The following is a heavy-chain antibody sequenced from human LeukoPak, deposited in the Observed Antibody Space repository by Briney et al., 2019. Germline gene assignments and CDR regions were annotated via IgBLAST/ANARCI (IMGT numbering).Heavy chain of an antibody. Sequence: SVKVSCKASGGTFSSYAISWVRQAPGQGLEWMGRIIPILGIANYAQKFQGRVTITADKSTSTAYMELSSLRSEDTAVYYCARDMDGSGFGYWGQGTLVTVPA. D-gene: IGHD3-3*01. CDR2: IIPILGIA. CDR3: ARDMDGSGFGY. CDR1: GGTFSSYA. J-gene: IGHJ4*02. V-gene: IGHV1-69*04.